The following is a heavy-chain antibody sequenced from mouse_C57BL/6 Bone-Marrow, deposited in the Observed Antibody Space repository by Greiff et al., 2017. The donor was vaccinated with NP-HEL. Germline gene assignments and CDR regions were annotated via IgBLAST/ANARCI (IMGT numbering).Heavy chain of an antibody. D-gene: IGHD2-4*01. Sequence: EVMLVESEGGLVQPGSSMKLPCTASGFTFSDYYLAWVRPVPEKGLEWVANINYDGSSTYYLDSLKSRFIISRDNAKNILYLQMSSLKSEDTATYYCAREGGLRRRTYAMDYWGQGTSVTVSS. CDR1: GFTFSDYY. CDR2: INYDGSST. CDR3: AREGGLRRRTYAMDY. V-gene: IGHV5-16*01. J-gene: IGHJ4*01.